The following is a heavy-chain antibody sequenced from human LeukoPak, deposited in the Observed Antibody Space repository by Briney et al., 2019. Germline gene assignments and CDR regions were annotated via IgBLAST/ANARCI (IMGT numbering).Heavy chain of an antibody. CDR1: GYTFTSYY. CDR2: INPSGGST. CDR3: ARGGPYYYDSSGLEAWYYFDY. D-gene: IGHD3-22*01. Sequence: ASVKVSCKASGYTFTSYYMHWVRQAPGQGLEWMGIINPSGGSTSYAQKFQGRVTMTRDTSTSTVYMELSSLRSEDTAVYYCARGGPYYYDSSGLEAWYYFDYWGQGTLVTVSS. J-gene: IGHJ4*02. V-gene: IGHV1-46*01.